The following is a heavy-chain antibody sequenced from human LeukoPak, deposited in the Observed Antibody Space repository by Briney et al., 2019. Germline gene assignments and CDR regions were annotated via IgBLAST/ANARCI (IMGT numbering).Heavy chain of an antibody. CDR1: GYTFTSYD. CDR3: ARVSYSSSWYYFDY. J-gene: IGHJ4*02. D-gene: IGHD6-13*01. V-gene: IGHV1-8*01. CDR2: MNPNSGNT. Sequence: GASVKVSCKASGYTFTSYDINWVRQATGQGLEWMGWMNPNSGNTGYAQKFQGRVTMTRDTSISTAYMELSRLRSDDTAVYYCARVSYSSSWYYFDYWGQGTLVTVSS.